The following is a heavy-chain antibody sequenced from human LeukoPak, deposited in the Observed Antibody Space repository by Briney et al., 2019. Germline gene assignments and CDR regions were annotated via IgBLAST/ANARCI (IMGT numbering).Heavy chain of an antibody. CDR3: ATPLDYYDSSGYHQGGD. CDR1: GGTFSSYA. J-gene: IGHJ4*02. V-gene: IGHV1-69*13. Sequence: SVKVSCKASGGTFSSYAISWVRQAPGQGLEWMGGIIPIFGTANYAQKFQGRVTITADESTSTAYMELNSLRAEDTAVYYCATPLDYYDSSGYHQGGDWGQGALVTVSS. CDR2: IIPIFGTA. D-gene: IGHD3-22*01.